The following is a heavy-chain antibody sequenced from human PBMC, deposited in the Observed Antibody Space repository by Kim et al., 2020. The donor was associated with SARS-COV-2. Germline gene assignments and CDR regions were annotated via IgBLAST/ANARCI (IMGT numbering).Heavy chain of an antibody. Sequence: ASVKVSCKASGFTFTNFGIHWVRQVPGQRLEWMGWITPANGNTKYSQSFQGRVTITSDTFTSIVYMELSSLRSEDTAVYYFSRGRSQDSWGQGTLVTVSS. V-gene: IGHV1-3*01. J-gene: IGHJ4*02. CDR2: ITPANGNT. CDR1: GFTFTNFG. CDR3: SRGRSQDS.